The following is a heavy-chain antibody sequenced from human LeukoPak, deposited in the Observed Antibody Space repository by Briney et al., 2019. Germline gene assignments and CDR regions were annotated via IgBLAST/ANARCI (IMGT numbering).Heavy chain of an antibody. Sequence: SETLSLTCAVYGGSFSGYYWSWIRQPPGKGLEWIGENNHSGSTNYNPSLKSRVTISVDTSKNQFSLKLSSVIAADTAVYYCARGMAEMATISSYFDYWGQGTLVTVSS. D-gene: IGHD5-24*01. J-gene: IGHJ4*02. CDR3: ARGMAEMATISSYFDY. CDR2: NNHSGST. V-gene: IGHV4-34*01. CDR1: GGSFSGYY.